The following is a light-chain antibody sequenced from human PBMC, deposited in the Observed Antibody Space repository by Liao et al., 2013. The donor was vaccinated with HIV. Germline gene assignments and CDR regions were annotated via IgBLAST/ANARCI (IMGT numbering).Light chain of an antibody. V-gene: IGLV3-25*02. CDR3: QVWDSSTVV. Sequence: SYELTQPPSVSVSPGQTARITCSGNTLPTQYAYWYQQKPGQAPVLLIYKDTERPSGIPERFSGSNSGNTATLTISRVEAGDEADYYCQVWDSSTVVFGGGTKLTVL. CDR1: TLPTQY. J-gene: IGLJ2*01. CDR2: KDT.